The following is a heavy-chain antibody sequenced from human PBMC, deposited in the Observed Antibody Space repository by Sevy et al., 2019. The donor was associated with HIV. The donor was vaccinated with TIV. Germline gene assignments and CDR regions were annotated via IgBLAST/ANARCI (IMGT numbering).Heavy chain of an antibody. CDR2: ISGSDDTI. CDR1: GFTFSDYY. CDR3: ARDHEKDGDLGDYYYYAMDV. J-gene: IGHJ6*02. Sequence: GGSLRLSCAASGFTFSDYYMSWIRQAPGKGLEWISYISGSDDTIYYADSVKGRFTVSRDNTKNLLYLEMNSLRVEDTAMYYCARDHEKDGDLGDYYYYAMDVWGQGTTVTVSS. D-gene: IGHD4-17*01. V-gene: IGHV3-11*01.